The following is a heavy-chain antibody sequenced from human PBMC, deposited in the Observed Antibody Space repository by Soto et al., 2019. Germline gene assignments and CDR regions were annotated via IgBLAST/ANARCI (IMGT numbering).Heavy chain of an antibody. J-gene: IGHJ6*04. D-gene: IGHD3-9*01. V-gene: IGHV4-30-4*01. Sequence: SETLSLTCTVSGDSIRSGNHYWSWIRQPPGKGLEWIGYIYYSGSTYYSPSLKSRVTISVDTSKNQFSLKLNSVTAADTAVYYFATVGILTVYRCMNGWGRGTRVVLSS. CDR3: ATVGILTVYRCMNG. CDR1: GDSIRSGNHY. CDR2: IYYSGST.